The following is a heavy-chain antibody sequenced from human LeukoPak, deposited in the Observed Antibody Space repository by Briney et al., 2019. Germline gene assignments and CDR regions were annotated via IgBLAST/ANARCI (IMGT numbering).Heavy chain of an antibody. D-gene: IGHD3-22*01. V-gene: IGHV3-21*01. CDR3: ARGTYDSSGYAFDI. Sequence: GGSLDLSCEASGLPFSSYSMNGVGQVPGKGLEWASSISSSSSYIYYADSVKGRFTISRDNAKNSLYLQMNSLRAEDTAVYYCARGTYDSSGYAFDIWGQGTMVTVSS. CDR2: ISSSSSYI. CDR1: GLPFSSYS. J-gene: IGHJ3*02.